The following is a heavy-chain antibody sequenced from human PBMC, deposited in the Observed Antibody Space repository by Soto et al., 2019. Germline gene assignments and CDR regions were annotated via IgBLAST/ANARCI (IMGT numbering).Heavy chain of an antibody. D-gene: IGHD7-27*01. Sequence: QVQLVQSGAEVKKPGASVKVSCKASAYTFTTFDFNWMRQATGQGLEWMGWINPNNGNTGYAQKFQGRVTMTRDTSITTAYMELSSLRSDDTAVYYCATGPRNWGVDYWGQGTLVTVSS. V-gene: IGHV1-8*01. CDR1: AYTFTTFD. CDR2: INPNNGNT. CDR3: ATGPRNWGVDY. J-gene: IGHJ4*02.